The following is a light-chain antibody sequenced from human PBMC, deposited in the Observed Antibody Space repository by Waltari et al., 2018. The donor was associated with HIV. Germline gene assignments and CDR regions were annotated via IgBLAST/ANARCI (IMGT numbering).Light chain of an antibody. J-gene: IGKJ1*01. CDR1: QPISSN. Sequence: EILMPQSPASLSLPPGKTATPSCRAHQPISSNLAWYQSRPGQAPRLLIYASSTRATGVPTRFSGRGSGTDFTLSISGLQSEDVAVYYCQQYNNWPTFGRGTKVELK. CDR3: QQYNNWPT. V-gene: IGKV3-15*01. CDR2: ASS.